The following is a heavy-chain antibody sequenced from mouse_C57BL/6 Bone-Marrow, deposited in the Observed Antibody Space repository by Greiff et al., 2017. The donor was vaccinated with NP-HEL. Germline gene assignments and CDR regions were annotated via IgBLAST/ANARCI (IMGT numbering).Heavy chain of an antibody. D-gene: IGHD1-1*01. V-gene: IGHV5-6*02. CDR2: ISSGGSYT. J-gene: IGHJ4*01. CDR1: GFTFSSYG. CDR3: ARRIYYYGSSYLHYYAMDY. Sequence: EVMLVESGGDLVKPGGSLKLSCAASGFTFSSYGMSWVRQTPDKRLEWVATISSGGSYTYYPDSVKGRFTISRDNAKNTLYLQMSSLKSEDTAMYYCARRIYYYGSSYLHYYAMDYWGQGTSVTVSS.